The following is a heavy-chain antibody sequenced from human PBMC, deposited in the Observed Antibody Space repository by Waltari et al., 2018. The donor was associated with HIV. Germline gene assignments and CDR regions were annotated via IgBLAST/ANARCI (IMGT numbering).Heavy chain of an antibody. J-gene: IGHJ4*02. CDR3: ANKQYGSGMGY. CDR2: ISGSGGST. V-gene: IGHV3-23*01. D-gene: IGHD3-10*01. Sequence: EVQLLESGGGLVQPGGSLRLSCAASGFTFSSYAMSWVRQAPGKGVGWVSAISGSGGSTYYADSVKGRFTISRDNSKNTLYLQMNSLRAEDTAVYYCANKQYGSGMGYWGQGTLVTVSS. CDR1: GFTFSSYA.